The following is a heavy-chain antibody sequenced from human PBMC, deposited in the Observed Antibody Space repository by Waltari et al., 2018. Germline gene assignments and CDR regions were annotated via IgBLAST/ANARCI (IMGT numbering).Heavy chain of an antibody. D-gene: IGHD2-2*03. CDR3: SRQVLGYCTSAACRRLES. V-gene: IGHV4-38-2*01. CDR2: IYHAGAT. CDR1: GYSINSGYY. Sequence: QVQLQESGPGLVKPSETLSLTCDVSGYSINSGYYWGWIRQSPGKGLEWIATIYHAGATFYTPSLKSRVTISMDTSKNQSSLKLNSVTAADTAVYFCSRQVLGYCTSAACRRLESWGRGTLVTVSS. J-gene: IGHJ4*02.